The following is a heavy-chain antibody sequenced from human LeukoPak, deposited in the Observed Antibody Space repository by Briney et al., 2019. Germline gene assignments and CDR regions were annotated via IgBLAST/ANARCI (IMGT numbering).Heavy chain of an antibody. J-gene: IGHJ4*02. Sequence: GGSLRLSCAASGFTFSSYSMNWVRQAPGKGLEWVSPISSSSSYIYYADSVKGRFTISRDNAKNSLYLQMNSLRAEDTAVYYCARALTYYDILTGYYLDYWGQGTLVTVSS. CDR2: ISSSSSYI. CDR3: ARALTYYDILTGYYLDY. D-gene: IGHD3-9*01. V-gene: IGHV3-21*01. CDR1: GFTFSSYS.